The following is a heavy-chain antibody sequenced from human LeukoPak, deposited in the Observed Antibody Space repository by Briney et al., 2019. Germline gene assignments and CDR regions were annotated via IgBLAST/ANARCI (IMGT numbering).Heavy chain of an antibody. Sequence: SETLSLTCTVSGGSISSSSYYWGWIRQPPGKGLEWIGSIYYSGSTYYNPSLKSRVTISVDTSKNQFSLKLSSVTAADTAVYYCARGGNSGYFDYWGQGTLVTVSS. CDR1: GGSISSSSYY. CDR2: IYYSGST. V-gene: IGHV4-39*07. D-gene: IGHD4-23*01. CDR3: ARGGNSGYFDY. J-gene: IGHJ4*02.